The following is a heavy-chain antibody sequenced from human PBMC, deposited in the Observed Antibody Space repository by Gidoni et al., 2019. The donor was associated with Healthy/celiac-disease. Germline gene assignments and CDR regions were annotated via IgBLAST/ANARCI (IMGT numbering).Heavy chain of an antibody. J-gene: IGHJ5*02. CDR1: GGTFSSYA. CDR2: IIPIFGTA. Sequence: QVQLVQSGAEVKKPGSSVKVSCKASGGTFSSYAISWVRQAPGQGLEWMGGIIPIFGTANYAQKFQGRVTITADESTSTAYMELSSLRSEDTAVYYCARDLGIVVVPAAIGWFDPWGQGTLVTVSS. D-gene: IGHD2-2*01. CDR3: ARDLGIVVVPAAIGWFDP. V-gene: IGHV1-69*01.